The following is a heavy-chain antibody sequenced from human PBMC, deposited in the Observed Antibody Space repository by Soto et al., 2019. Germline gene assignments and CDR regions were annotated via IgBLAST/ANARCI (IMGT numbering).Heavy chain of an antibody. D-gene: IGHD5-12*01. CDR2: IIPIFGTA. V-gene: IGHV1-69*12. J-gene: IGHJ4*02. Sequence: QVQLVQSGAEVKKPGSSVKVSCKASGGTFSSYAISWVRQAPGQGLEWMGGIIPIFGTANYAQKFQGRVTITAVESTRTAYMELGSLRSEDTAVYYCARAPGMATIWYPLDYWGQGTLVTVSS. CDR3: ARAPGMATIWYPLDY. CDR1: GGTFSSYA.